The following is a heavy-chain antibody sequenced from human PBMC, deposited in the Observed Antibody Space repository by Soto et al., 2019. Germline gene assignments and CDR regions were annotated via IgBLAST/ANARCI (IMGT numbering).Heavy chain of an antibody. CDR3: VRAIGHYGMDV. Sequence: GGSLRLSCVASGFIFINCWMYWFRQAPGMGLVWVSHINSDGSYTTYADSVKGRFTISRDNAKNTLYLQMNSLRAEDTAVYYCVRAIGHYGMDVWGRGTTVTVSS. V-gene: IGHV3-74*01. D-gene: IGHD3-22*01. CDR2: INSDGSYT. CDR1: GFIFINCW. J-gene: IGHJ6*02.